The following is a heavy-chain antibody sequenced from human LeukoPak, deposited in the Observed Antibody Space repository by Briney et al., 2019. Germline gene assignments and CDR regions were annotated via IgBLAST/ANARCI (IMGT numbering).Heavy chain of an antibody. CDR2: ISAYNGNT. CDR1: GYTFTSYG. V-gene: IGHV1-18*01. CDR3: AREAHYYGSGSYVY. D-gene: IGHD3-10*01. Sequence: ASVKVSCKASGYTFTSYGISWVRQAPGRGLEWMGWISAYNGNTNYAQKLQGRVTMTTDTSTSTAYMELRSLRSDDTAVYYCAREAHYYGSGSYVYWGQGTLVTVSS. J-gene: IGHJ4*02.